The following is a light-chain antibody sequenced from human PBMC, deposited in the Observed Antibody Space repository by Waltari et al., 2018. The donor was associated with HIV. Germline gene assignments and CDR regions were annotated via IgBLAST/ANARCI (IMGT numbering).Light chain of an antibody. CDR1: QSVLYSSNNKNY. CDR3: QQYYSTLPIT. V-gene: IGKV4-1*01. J-gene: IGKJ5*01. CDR2: WAS. Sequence: DIVMTQSPDSLAVSLGERATINCESSQSVLYSSNNKNYLAWYQQKPGQPPKLLIYWASTRKSGVPDRFSGSGSGTDFTLTISSLQAEDVAVYYCQQYYSTLPITFGQGTRLEIK.